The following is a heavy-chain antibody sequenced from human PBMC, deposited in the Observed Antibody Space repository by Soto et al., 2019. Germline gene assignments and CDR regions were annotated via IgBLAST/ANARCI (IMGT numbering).Heavy chain of an antibody. Sequence: PSETLSLTCTVSGGSISSYYWSWIRQPPGKGLEWIGYIYYSGSTNYNPSLKSRVTISVDTSKNQFSLKLSSVTAADTAVYYCARLERRWYYFDYWGQGTLVTVSS. D-gene: IGHD1-1*01. J-gene: IGHJ4*02. CDR2: IYYSGST. V-gene: IGHV4-59*08. CDR3: ARLERRWYYFDY. CDR1: GGSISSYY.